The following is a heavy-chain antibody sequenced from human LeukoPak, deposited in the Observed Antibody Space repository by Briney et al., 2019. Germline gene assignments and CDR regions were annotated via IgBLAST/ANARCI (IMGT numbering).Heavy chain of an antibody. CDR2: IYPGDSGT. D-gene: IGHD6-13*01. J-gene: IGHJ5*02. CDR3: ARNGAAGSPNRFFNWFDP. V-gene: IGHV5-51*01. CDR1: GYSFTSYW. Sequence: GESLKISCKGSGYSFTSYWIGWVRQMPGKGLEWMGIIYPGDSGTRYSPSFQGQVTFSVDKSISTAYLQWSSLKASDTAMYYCARNGAAGSPNRFFNWFDPWGQGTLVTVSS.